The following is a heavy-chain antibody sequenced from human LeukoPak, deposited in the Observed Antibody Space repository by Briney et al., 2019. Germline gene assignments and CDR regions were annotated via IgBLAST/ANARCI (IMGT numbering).Heavy chain of an antibody. J-gene: IGHJ4*02. CDR1: GFTFSSYG. CDR3: ARVGVVGRPRGELDY. Sequence: GGSLRLSCVASGFTFSSYGMHWVRQAPGKGLEWVALIWYDGNIKNYAESVEGRFTISRDNSRNTLYLQMNRLRDEDTAVYFCARVGVVGRPRGELDYWGQGTLVTVSS. V-gene: IGHV3-33*01. CDR2: IWYDGNIK. D-gene: IGHD1-26*01.